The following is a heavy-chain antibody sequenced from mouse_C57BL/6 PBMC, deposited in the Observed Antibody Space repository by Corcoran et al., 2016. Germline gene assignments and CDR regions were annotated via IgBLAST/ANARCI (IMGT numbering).Heavy chain of an antibody. CDR2: INTYSGVP. CDR3: ARGYYGSSYWFAY. CDR1: GYTFTTYG. J-gene: IGHJ3*01. V-gene: IGHV9-3*01. D-gene: IGHD1-1*01. Sequence: QIQLVQSGPELKKPGATVKISCKASGYTFTTYGMSWVKQAPGKGLKWMGWINTYSGVPTYADDFKGRFAFSLETSASTAYLQINNLKNEDTATYFCARGYYGSSYWFAYWGQGTLVTVSA.